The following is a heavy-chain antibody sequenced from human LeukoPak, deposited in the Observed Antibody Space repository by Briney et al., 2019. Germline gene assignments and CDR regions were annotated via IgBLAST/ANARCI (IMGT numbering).Heavy chain of an antibody. CDR2: TYYSGST. CDR3: ARSLSANYDILTGRSVYYYGMDV. Sequence: SETLSLTCTVSGGSISSYYWSWIRQPPGKGLEWIGYTYYSGSTNYNPSLKSRVTISVDTSKNQFSLKLSSVTAADTAVYYCARSLSANYDILTGRSVYYYGMDVWGQGTTVTVSS. CDR1: GGSISSYY. J-gene: IGHJ6*02. V-gene: IGHV4-59*01. D-gene: IGHD3-9*01.